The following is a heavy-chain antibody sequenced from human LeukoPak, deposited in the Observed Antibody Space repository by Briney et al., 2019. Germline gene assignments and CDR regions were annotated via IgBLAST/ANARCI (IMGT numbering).Heavy chain of an antibody. J-gene: IGHJ4*02. CDR1: GFTLSSYE. CDR2: ISRTGNSI. CDR3: ARCPYSSNWYVDY. D-gene: IGHD6-13*01. V-gene: IGHV3-48*03. Sequence: GGSLRLSCAASGFTLSSYEMNWVRLAPGKGLEWISYISRTGNSIYYADSVKGRFTISRDSANNSLYLQMNSLRAEDTAVYYCARCPYSSNWYVDYWGQGTLVTVAS.